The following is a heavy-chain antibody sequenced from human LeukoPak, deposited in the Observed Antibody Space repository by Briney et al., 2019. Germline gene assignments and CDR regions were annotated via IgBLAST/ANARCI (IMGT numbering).Heavy chain of an antibody. CDR2: ISGSGGST. D-gene: IGHD6-13*01. J-gene: IGHJ4*02. CDR1: GFTFSSYA. V-gene: IGHV3-23*01. CDR3: AKDRVVGSSWYYFDY. Sequence: PGGSLRLSCAASGFTFSSYAMSWVCQAPGKGLEWVSAISGSGGSTYYADSVKGRFTISRDNSKNTLYLQMNSLRAEDTAVYYCAKDRVVGSSWYYFDYWGQGTLVTVSS.